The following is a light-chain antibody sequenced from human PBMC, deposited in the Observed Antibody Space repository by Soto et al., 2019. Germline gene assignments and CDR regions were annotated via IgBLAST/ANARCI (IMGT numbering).Light chain of an antibody. J-gene: IGKJ1*01. CDR1: QSVSSTY. Sequence: EIVLTQSPGTLSLSQGEGATLSYRASQSVSSTYFAWYQQKPGQAPRLLIYGASTRATGIPDRFSGSGSGTDFTLTISRLEPEDFAVYYCQQYGSSPWTFGQGTNVETK. V-gene: IGKV3-20*01. CDR2: GAS. CDR3: QQYGSSPWT.